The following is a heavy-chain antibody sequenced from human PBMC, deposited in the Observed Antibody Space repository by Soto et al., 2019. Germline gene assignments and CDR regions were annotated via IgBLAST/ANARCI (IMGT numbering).Heavy chain of an antibody. CDR1: GYTFTSYA. CDR3: ARDNCWGGDCYDAFDI. D-gene: IGHD2-21*02. CDR2: INAGNGNT. J-gene: IGHJ3*02. Sequence: ASVKVSCKASGYTFTSYAMHWVRQAPGQRLEWMGWINAGNGNTKYSQKFQGRVTITRDTSASTAYMELSSLRSEDTAVYYCARDNCWGGDCYDAFDIWGQGTMVTVSS. V-gene: IGHV1-3*01.